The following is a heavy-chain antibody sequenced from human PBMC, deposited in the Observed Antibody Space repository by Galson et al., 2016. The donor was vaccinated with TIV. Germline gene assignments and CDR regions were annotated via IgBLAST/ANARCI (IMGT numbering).Heavy chain of an antibody. CDR1: GFTFGSYA. J-gene: IGHJ4*02. CDR3: AKDRDIVATTMDY. V-gene: IGHV3-23*01. CDR2: IGGSGGSP. Sequence: SLRLSCAASGFTFGSYAMNWVRQAPGKGLEWVSSIGGSGGSPYYADSVKGRFIISRDNSKNTLYLQMSSLRAEDTADYYCAKDRDIVATTMDYWGQGTLVTVSS. D-gene: IGHD5-12*01.